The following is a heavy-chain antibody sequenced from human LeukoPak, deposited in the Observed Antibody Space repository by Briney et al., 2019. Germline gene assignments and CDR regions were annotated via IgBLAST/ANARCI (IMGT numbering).Heavy chain of an antibody. D-gene: IGHD2/OR15-2a*01. V-gene: IGHV4-39*01. CDR2: IYYSGST. CDR3: ARHNSRAIFYDTGDGFDY. Sequence: SETLSLTCTVSGGSINSRNYYWGWIRQPPGKGLEWIGAIYYSGSTYYNPSLKSRVTISVDTSKNQFSLKLSSVNAADTAMYYCARHNSRAIFYDTGDGFDYWGQGTLVTVSP. CDR1: GGSINSRNYY. J-gene: IGHJ4*02.